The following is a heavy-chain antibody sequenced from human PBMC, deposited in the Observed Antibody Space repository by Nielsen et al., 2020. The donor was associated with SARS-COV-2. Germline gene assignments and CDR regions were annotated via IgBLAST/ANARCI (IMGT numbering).Heavy chain of an antibody. V-gene: IGHV3-33*01. CDR2: IWYNGSRK. CDR1: GFTFSGCG. Sequence: GGSLRLSCTASGFTFSGCGMHWVRQAPGKGLGWVAVIWYNGSRKYYADSVKGRFTISRANSKNTLYLEMNSLRHEDTAVYYCARVGSYGDPEYLDYWGQGALVTVSS. D-gene: IGHD4/OR15-4a*01. J-gene: IGHJ4*02. CDR3: ARVGSYGDPEYLDY.